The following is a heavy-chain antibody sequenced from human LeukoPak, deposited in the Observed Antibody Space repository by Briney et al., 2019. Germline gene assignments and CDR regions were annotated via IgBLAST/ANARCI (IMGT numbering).Heavy chain of an antibody. V-gene: IGHV3-7*01. J-gene: IGHJ6*03. Sequence: GGSLRLSCAASGFTFSSYWMSWVRQAPGKGLEWVANIKQDGSEKYYVDSVKGRFTVSRDNAKNSLYLQMNSLRAEDTAVYYCAREGTTVALLEYYYYYYYMDVWGKGTTVTVSS. CDR1: GFTFSSYW. D-gene: IGHD4-17*01. CDR2: IKQDGSEK. CDR3: AREGTTVALLEYYYYYYYMDV.